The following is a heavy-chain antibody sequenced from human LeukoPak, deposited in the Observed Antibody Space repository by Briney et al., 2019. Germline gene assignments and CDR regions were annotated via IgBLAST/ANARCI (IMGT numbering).Heavy chain of an antibody. Sequence: PGGSLRLSCAASGFTFSSYAMSWVRQAPGKGLEWVSAISGSGGRTYYADSVKGRFTTSRDNSKNTLYLQMNSLRAEDTAVYYCAKDVLTTSPYHWFDPWGQGTLVTVSS. J-gene: IGHJ5*02. D-gene: IGHD4/OR15-4a*01. CDR1: GFTFSSYA. V-gene: IGHV3-23*01. CDR2: ISGSGGRT. CDR3: AKDVLTTSPYHWFDP.